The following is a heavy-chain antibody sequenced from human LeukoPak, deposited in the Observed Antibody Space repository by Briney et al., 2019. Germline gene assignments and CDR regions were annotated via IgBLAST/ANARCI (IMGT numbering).Heavy chain of an antibody. V-gene: IGHV4-61*01. CDR3: ARADGDYEGWFDP. D-gene: IGHD4-17*01. CDR1: GGSVSSGSYY. Sequence: SETLSLTCTVSGGSVSSGSYYWSWIQQPPGKGLEWIGYIYYSGSTNYNPSLKSRVTISVDTSKNQFSLKLSSVTAADTAVYYCARADGDYEGWFDPWGQGTLVAVSS. CDR2: IYYSGST. J-gene: IGHJ5*02.